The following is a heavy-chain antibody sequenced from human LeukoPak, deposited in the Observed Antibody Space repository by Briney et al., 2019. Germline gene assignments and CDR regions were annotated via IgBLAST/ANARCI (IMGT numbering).Heavy chain of an antibody. V-gene: IGHV3-74*01. CDR3: ARDVQAGPGY. D-gene: IGHD6-19*01. CDR2: INSDGSRT. CDR1: GFTFSGYW. J-gene: IGHJ4*02. Sequence: GGSLSFSCAAYGFTFSGYWLHWVRQAPGKGRVGVSRINSDGSRTTYADSVKGRFTISRDNAKNTLHLQMNSLRAEDTAVYYCARDVQAGPGYWGQGTLVTVSS.